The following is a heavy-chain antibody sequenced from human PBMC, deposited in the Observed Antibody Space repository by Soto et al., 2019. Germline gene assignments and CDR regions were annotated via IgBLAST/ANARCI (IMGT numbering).Heavy chain of an antibody. V-gene: IGHV1-2*06. CDR2: ITPNTGDT. Sequence: QVPLVQSGAEVKKPGASVKVSCKASGYTFTAYYMHWVRLTPGQGLEWMGQITPNTGDTKYAQQFQGRVTMARDPSISTAYMEVSRLRSDDTAVYYCATLAWAEVGHIVPSGGSAHWGQGTLVTVSS. D-gene: IGHD2-15*01. J-gene: IGHJ4*02. CDR1: GYTFTAYY. CDR3: ATLAWAEVGHIVPSGGSAH.